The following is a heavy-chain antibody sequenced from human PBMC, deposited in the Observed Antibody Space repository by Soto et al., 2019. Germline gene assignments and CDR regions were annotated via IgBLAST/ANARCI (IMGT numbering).Heavy chain of an antibody. J-gene: IGHJ6*02. CDR3: ARDAQWLDPPPNYYYGMDV. CDR2: IYYSGST. D-gene: IGHD6-19*01. CDR1: GGSISCGDYY. V-gene: IGHV4-30-4*01. Sequence: SGTLSLTCTVSGGSISCGDYYWSWIRQPPGKGLEWLGYIYYSGSTYYNPSLKSRVTISVDTSKNQSSLKLSSVTAADTAVYYCARDAQWLDPPPNYYYGMDVWGQGTTVTVSS.